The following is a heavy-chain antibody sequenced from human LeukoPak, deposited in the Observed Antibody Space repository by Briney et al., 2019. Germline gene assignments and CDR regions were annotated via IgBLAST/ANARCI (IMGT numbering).Heavy chain of an antibody. J-gene: IGHJ4*02. CDR1: GFTFSSYG. V-gene: IGHV3-33*01. Sequence: GGSLRLSCAASGFTFSSYGMHWVRQAPGEGLEWVAVIWYDGSNKYYADSVKGRFTISRDNSKNTLYLQMNSLRAEDTAVYYCARAGYCSGGSCYPIGTLQYYFDYWGQGTLVTVSS. CDR3: ARAGYCSGGSCYPIGTLQYYFDY. CDR2: IWYDGSNK. D-gene: IGHD2-15*01.